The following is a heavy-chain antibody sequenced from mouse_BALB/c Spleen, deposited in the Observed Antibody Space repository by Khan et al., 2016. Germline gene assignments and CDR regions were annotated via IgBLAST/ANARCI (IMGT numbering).Heavy chain of an antibody. CDR1: GYTFTNYW. J-gene: IGHJ1*01. Sequence: QVQLQQSGAELVRPGTSVKISCKASGYTFTNYWLGWVKQRPGHGLEWIGDIYPGGGYTTYNEKFKGKATLTADTSSSTAYMQLSSLTSEDSAVYFCARFYYGSSYWYYDVWGAGTTVTVSS. V-gene: IGHV1-63*02. CDR3: ARFYYGSSYWYYDV. D-gene: IGHD1-1*01. CDR2: IYPGGGYT.